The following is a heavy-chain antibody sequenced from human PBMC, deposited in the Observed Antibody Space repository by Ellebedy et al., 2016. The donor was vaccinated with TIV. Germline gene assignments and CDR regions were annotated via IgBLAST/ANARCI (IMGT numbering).Heavy chain of an antibody. CDR3: ARDYLGYCSSTSCYYYGMDV. D-gene: IGHD2-2*01. V-gene: IGHV3-21*05. CDR1: GFTFSSYS. Sequence: GESLKISCAASGFTFSSYSMNWVRQAPGKGLEWVSYISSSSYTNYADSVKGRFTISRDNAKNSLYLQMNSLRAEDTAVYYCARDYLGYCSSTSCYYYGMDVWGQGTTVTVSS. CDR2: ISSSSYT. J-gene: IGHJ6*02.